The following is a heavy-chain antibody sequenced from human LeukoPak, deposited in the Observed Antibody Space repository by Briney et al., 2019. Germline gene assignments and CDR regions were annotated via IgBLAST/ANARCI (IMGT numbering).Heavy chain of an antibody. CDR2: INHSGST. Sequence: SETLSLTCAVYGGSFSGYYWSWIRQPPGKGLEWIGEINHSGSTNYNPSIKSRVTISVDTSKNQFSLKLSSVTAADTAVYYCASKNYSNYFDYWGQGTPVTVSS. D-gene: IGHD4-11*01. CDR3: ASKNYSNYFDY. CDR1: GGSFSGYY. V-gene: IGHV4-34*01. J-gene: IGHJ4*02.